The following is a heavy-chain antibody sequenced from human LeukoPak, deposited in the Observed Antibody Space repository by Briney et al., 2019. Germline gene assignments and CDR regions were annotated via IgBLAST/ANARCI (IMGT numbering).Heavy chain of an antibody. CDR1: GDSVSNNSAT. CDR2: TYYRSKWYT. Sequence: SQTLSLTCVISGDSVSNNSATWNWIRQSPSRGLEWLGRTYYRSKWYTDYAVSVKSRITINPDTSKNQFSLQLDSVTPEDTAVYYCARDRAPAAAGTFDYWGQGTLVTVSS. D-gene: IGHD6-13*01. V-gene: IGHV6-1*01. J-gene: IGHJ4*02. CDR3: ARDRAPAAAGTFDY.